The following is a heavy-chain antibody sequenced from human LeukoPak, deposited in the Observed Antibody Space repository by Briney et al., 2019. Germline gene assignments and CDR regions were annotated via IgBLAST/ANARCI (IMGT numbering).Heavy chain of an antibody. D-gene: IGHD1-26*01. Sequence: SISDCYWGWIRQAPGKGLEWVSYISSSGTTIYYADSVKGRFTISRDNAKNSLYLQMNSLRAEDTAVYYCARESWELKYWGQGTLVTVSS. CDR1: SISDCY. CDR2: ISSSGTTI. CDR3: ARESWELKY. J-gene: IGHJ4*02. V-gene: IGHV3-11*04.